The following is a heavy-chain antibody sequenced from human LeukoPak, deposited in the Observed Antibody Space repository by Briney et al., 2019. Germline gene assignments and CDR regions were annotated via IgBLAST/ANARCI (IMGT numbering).Heavy chain of an antibody. V-gene: IGHV3-11*01. CDR3: ARSAGVVTANPFDY. CDR2: ISSSGSTI. J-gene: IGHJ4*02. Sequence: GGSLRLSCAASGFTFSDYYMSWIRQAPGKGLEWVSYISSSGSTIYYADSVKGRFTISRDNAKNSLYLQMNSLRAEDTAVHYCARSAGVVTANPFDYWGQGTLVTVSS. D-gene: IGHD2-21*02. CDR1: GFTFSDYY.